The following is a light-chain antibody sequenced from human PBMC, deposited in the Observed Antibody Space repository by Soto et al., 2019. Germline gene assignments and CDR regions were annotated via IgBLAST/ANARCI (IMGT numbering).Light chain of an antibody. Sequence: IQLTQSPSSLSASVGDSVTITCRASQDISSHLAWYQQKPGKAPKVLIYAASTLESGMPSRFSGSGSGTDFTLTISSLQAEDFATYYCQQVKSFLPLTFGGGTKVDIK. J-gene: IGKJ4*01. CDR3: QQVKSFLPLT. CDR1: QDISSH. CDR2: AAS. V-gene: IGKV1-9*01.